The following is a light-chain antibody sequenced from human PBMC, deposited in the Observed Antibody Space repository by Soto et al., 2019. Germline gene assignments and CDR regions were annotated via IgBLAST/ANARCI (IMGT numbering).Light chain of an antibody. CDR1: SSDVGGYNY. CDR3: QSYASSLNGLYV. J-gene: IGLJ1*01. V-gene: IGLV2-14*01. Sequence: QSALTQPASVSGSPGQSITISCTGSSSDVGGYNYVSWYQQHPGKAPKLLIYEVSNRPSGVSDRFSGSKSGDTASLTISGLQAEDEADYFCQSYASSLNGLYVFGTGTKLTVL. CDR2: EVS.